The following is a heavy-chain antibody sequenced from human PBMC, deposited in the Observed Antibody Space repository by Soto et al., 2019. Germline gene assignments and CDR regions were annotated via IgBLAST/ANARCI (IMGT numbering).Heavy chain of an antibody. CDR2: IIPIFGTA. CDR1: GGTFSSYA. CDR3: ARGYYDSSGYSLGIHQYYGMDV. V-gene: IGHV1-69*01. Sequence: QVQLVQSGAEVKKPGSSVKVSCKASGGTFSSYAISWVRQAPGQGLEWMGGIIPIFGTANYAQKFQGRVTITADESTSTAYMELSSMGSEDTAVYYYARGYYDSSGYSLGIHQYYGMDVWGQGTTVTVSS. D-gene: IGHD3-22*01. J-gene: IGHJ6*02.